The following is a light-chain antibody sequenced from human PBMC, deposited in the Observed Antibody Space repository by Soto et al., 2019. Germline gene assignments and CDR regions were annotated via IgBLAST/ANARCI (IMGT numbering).Light chain of an antibody. V-gene: IGLV2-8*01. CDR3: SSYAGYNNGDV. CDR1: SSDVGGYDY. Sequence: QSALTQPPSASGSPGQSVTISCTGTSSDVGGYDYVSWYQQHPGKAPKLMIYEVSKRPSGAPDRFSGSKSGNTASLTVSGLQAEDEADYYCSSYAGYNNGDVFGTGTKLTVL. J-gene: IGLJ1*01. CDR2: EVS.